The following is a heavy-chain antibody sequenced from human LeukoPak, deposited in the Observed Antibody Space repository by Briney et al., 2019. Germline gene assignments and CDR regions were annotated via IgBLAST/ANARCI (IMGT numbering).Heavy chain of an antibody. CDR2: IYYSGST. J-gene: IGHJ5*02. CDR1: GGSISSYY. Sequence: PSETLSLTCTVSGGSISSYYWSWIRQPPGKGLEWIGYIYYSGSTNYNPSLKSRVTISVDTSKNQFSLKLSSVTAADTAVYYCARGLPTMVRGVIMLSRNWFDPWGQGTLVTVSS. V-gene: IGHV4-59*12. CDR3: ARGLPTMVRGVIMLSRNWFDP. D-gene: IGHD3-10*01.